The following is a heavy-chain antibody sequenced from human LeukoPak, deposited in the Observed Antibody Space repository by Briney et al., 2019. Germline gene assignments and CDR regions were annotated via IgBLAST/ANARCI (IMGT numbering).Heavy chain of an antibody. CDR1: GYTFTNYG. CDR3: ARVVYSSSWYWFDP. CDR2: INTDRGNT. J-gene: IGHJ5*02. V-gene: IGHV1-18*01. D-gene: IGHD6-13*01. Sequence: ASVKVSCKASGYTFTNYGISWVRQAPGQGLEWMGWINTDRGNTNYAQKFKGRVTMTTETSTSTVYMELRSLRSDDTAVYYCARVVYSSSWYWFDPWGQGTLVTVSS.